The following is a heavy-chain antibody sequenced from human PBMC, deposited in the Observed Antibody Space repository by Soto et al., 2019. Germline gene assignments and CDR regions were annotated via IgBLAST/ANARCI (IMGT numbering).Heavy chain of an antibody. CDR2: INPNSGGT. J-gene: IGHJ6*02. CDR3: ARDWVDTAIQGHYYYYYGMDV. V-gene: IGHV1-2*02. D-gene: IGHD5-18*01. CDR1: GYTFTGYY. Sequence: GASVKVSCKASGYTFTGYYMHWVRQAPGQGLEWMGWINPNSGGTNYAQKFQGRVTMTRDTSISTAYMELSRLRSDDTAVYYCARDWVDTAIQGHYYYYYGMDVWGQGTTVTVSS.